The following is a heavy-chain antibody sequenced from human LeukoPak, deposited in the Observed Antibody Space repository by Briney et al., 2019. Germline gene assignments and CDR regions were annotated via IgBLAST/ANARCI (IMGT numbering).Heavy chain of an antibody. J-gene: IGHJ4*02. D-gene: IGHD6-13*01. V-gene: IGHV3-21*01. CDR2: ISSSSSYI. Sequence: GGSLRLSCAASGFTFSSYSMNWVRQTPGKGLEWVSSISSSSSYIYYADSVKGRFTISRDNAKNSLFLQMKSLRAEDTAVYYCARDRETSSCFDYWGQGTLVTVSS. CDR1: GFTFSSYS. CDR3: ARDRETSSCFDY.